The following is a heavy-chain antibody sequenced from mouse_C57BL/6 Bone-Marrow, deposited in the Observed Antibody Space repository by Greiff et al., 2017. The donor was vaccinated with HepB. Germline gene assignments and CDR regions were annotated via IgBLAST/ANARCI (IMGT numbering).Heavy chain of an antibody. D-gene: IGHD1-1*01. CDR1: GFTFSDAW. CDR3: TSLLYGSREYCDV. J-gene: IGHJ1*03. V-gene: IGHV6-6*01. Sequence: EVKVEESGGGLVQPGGSMKLSCAASGFTFSDAWLDWVRQSPETGLEWVAEIRNKANNHATYYAESVKGRFTISRDDSNSSVYLQMNSLRAEDTGIEDCTSLLYGSREYCDVWGTGTTVTVAS. CDR2: IRNKANNHAT.